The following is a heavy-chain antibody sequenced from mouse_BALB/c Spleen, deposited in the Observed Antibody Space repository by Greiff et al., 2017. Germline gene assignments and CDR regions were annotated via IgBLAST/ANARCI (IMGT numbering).Heavy chain of an antibody. D-gene: IGHD1-1*01. Sequence: VKLVESGPGLVQPSQSLSITCTVSGFSLTSYGVHWVRQSPGKGLEWLGVIWSGGSTDYNAAFISRLSISKDNSKSQVFFKMNSLQANDTAIYYCARNSPHYYGSTHAMDYWGQGTSVTVSS. J-gene: IGHJ4*01. V-gene: IGHV2-2*02. CDR1: GFSLTSYG. CDR3: ARNSPHYYGSTHAMDY. CDR2: IWSGGST.